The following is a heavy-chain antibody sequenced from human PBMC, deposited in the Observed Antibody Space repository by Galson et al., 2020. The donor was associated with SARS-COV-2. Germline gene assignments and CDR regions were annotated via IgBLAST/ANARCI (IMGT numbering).Heavy chain of an antibody. D-gene: IGHD5-12*01. CDR2: FDPEDGET. J-gene: IGHJ5*02. CDR1: GYTLTELS. CDR3: ATSSVATITGWFDP. V-gene: IGHV1-24*01. Sequence: ASVKVSCKVSGYTLTELSMPWVRQAPGKGLAWMGGFDPEDGETIYAQKFQGRVTMTEDTSTDTAYMELSSLRSEDTAVYYCATSSVATITGWFDPWGQGTLVTVSS.